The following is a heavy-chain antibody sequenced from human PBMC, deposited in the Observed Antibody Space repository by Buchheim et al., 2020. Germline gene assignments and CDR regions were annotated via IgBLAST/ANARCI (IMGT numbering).Heavy chain of an antibody. CDR2: IYHSGST. CDR3: ASGDPSNYDYVWGSYRYIFDY. V-gene: IGHV4-4*02. CDR1: GGSISSSNW. Sequence: QVQLQESGPGLVKPSGTLSLTCAVSGGSISSSNWWSWVRQPPGKGLEWIGEIYHSGSTNYNPSLKSRVTISVDKSKNKFSLKLSSVTAADTAVYYCASGDPSNYDYVWGSYRYIFDYWGQGTL. D-gene: IGHD3-16*02. J-gene: IGHJ4*02.